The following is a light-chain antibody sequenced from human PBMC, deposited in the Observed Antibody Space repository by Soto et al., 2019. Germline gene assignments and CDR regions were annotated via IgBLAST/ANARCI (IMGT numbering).Light chain of an antibody. J-gene: IGKJ3*01. CDR2: GAS. Sequence: AIQMTQSPSSLSVSVGDRVTITCRASQGIKNDLTWYQQKPGKAPQLLIYGASTLSRGVPSRFCGRTSGLDFTLTISTMQPEDFANYYCLQDLNYLRTLGPGTKVDI. V-gene: IGKV1-6*01. CDR3: LQDLNYLRT. CDR1: QGIKND.